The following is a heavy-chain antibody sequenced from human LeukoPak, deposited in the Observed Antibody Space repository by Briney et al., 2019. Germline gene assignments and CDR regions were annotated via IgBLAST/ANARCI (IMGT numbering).Heavy chain of an antibody. D-gene: IGHD1-26*01. V-gene: IGHV3-30*02. CDR3: AKDGRVGATRPTWFAY. Sequence: GGSLRLSCAASGFTFSSYGMHWVRQAPGKGLEWVAFIRYDGSNKYYADSVKGRFTISRDNSKNTLYLQMNSLRAEDTAVYYCAKDGRVGATRPTWFAYWGQGTLVTVSS. J-gene: IGHJ4*02. CDR2: IRYDGSNK. CDR1: GFTFSSYG.